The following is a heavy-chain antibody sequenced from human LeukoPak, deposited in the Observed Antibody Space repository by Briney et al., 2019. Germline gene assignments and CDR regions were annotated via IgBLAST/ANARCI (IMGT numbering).Heavy chain of an antibody. D-gene: IGHD6-13*01. V-gene: IGHV4-34*01. CDR2: INHSGST. Sequence: PSETLSLTCAVYGGSFSGYYWSWIRQPPGKGLEWIGEINHSGSTNYNPSLKSRVTISVDTSKNQFSLKLSSVTAADTAVYFCARDSSSWYKGAFDIWGQGTMVTVSS. CDR3: ARDSSSWYKGAFDI. J-gene: IGHJ3*02. CDR1: GGSFSGYY.